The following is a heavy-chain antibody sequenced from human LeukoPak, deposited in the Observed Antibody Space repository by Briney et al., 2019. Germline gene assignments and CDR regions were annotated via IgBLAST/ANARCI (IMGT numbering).Heavy chain of an antibody. CDR3: AKDPRYCSSTSCSDYYYYYMDV. Sequence: PGGSLRLSCAASGFTFSSYAMSWVRQAPGKGLEWVSAISGSGGSTYYADSVKGRFTISRDNSKNTLYLQMNSLRAEDTAVYYCAKDPRYCSSTSCSDYYYYYMDVWGKGTTVTVSS. CDR2: ISGSGGST. J-gene: IGHJ6*03. CDR1: GFTFSSYA. D-gene: IGHD2-2*01. V-gene: IGHV3-23*01.